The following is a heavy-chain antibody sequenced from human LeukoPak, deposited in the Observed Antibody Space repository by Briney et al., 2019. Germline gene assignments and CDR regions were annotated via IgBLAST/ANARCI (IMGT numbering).Heavy chain of an antibody. D-gene: IGHD4-17*01. V-gene: IGHV3-23*01. CDR1: GFTFSSYA. Sequence: PGGPLRLSCAASGFTFSSYAMSWVRQAPGKGLEWVSAISGSGGSTYYADSVKGRFTISRDNSKNTLYLQMNSLRAEDTAVYYCAKNGRSSTVTTWYYYYGMDVWGQGTTVTVSS. J-gene: IGHJ6*02. CDR2: ISGSGGST. CDR3: AKNGRSSTVTTWYYYYGMDV.